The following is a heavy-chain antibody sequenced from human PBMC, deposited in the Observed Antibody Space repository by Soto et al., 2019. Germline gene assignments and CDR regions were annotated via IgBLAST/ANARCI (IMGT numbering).Heavy chain of an antibody. CDR2: ISAYNGNT. CDR3: ARGSSSGWYKDWLDP. D-gene: IGHD6-19*01. Sequence: ASVKVSCKASGYTFTSYGLRWVRQAPGQGLEWMGWISAYNGNTNYAQKLQGRVTMTTDTYTSTAYMELRSLRCDDTAVYYCARGSSSGWYKDWLDPWGQGTLVTVSS. V-gene: IGHV1-18*04. J-gene: IGHJ5*02. CDR1: GYTFTSYG.